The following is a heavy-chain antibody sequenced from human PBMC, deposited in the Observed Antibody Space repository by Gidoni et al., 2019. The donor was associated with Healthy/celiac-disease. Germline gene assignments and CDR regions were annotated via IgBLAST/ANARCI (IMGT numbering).Heavy chain of an antibody. D-gene: IGHD2-8*02. CDR3: AKQPLGYCTGGVCYTWYYFDY. CDR2: MSGSGGST. Sequence: EVQLLESGGGLVQPGGSLRLSCAASGFTFSSYAMSWVRQAPGKGLEWVSGMSGSGGSTYYADSVKGRFTISRDNSKNTLYLQMNSLRAEDTAVYYCAKQPLGYCTGGVCYTWYYFDYWGQGTLVTVSS. J-gene: IGHJ4*02. V-gene: IGHV3-23*01. CDR1: GFTFSSYA.